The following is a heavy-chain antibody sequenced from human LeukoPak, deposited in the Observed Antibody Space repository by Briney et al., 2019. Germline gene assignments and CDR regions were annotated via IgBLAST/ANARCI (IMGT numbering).Heavy chain of an antibody. Sequence: ASVKVSCKASGYTFTSYGISWVRQAPGQGLEWMGWMNPNSGNTGYAQKFQGRVTMTRNTSISTAYMELSSLRSEDTAVYYCARGDLNYYDSSGYYPWGQGTLVTVSS. J-gene: IGHJ5*02. CDR3: ARGDLNYYDSSGYYP. CDR1: GYTFTSYG. CDR2: MNPNSGNT. D-gene: IGHD3-22*01. V-gene: IGHV1-8*02.